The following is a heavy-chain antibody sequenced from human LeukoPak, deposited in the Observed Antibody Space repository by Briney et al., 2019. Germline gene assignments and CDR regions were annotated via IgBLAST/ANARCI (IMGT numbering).Heavy chain of an antibody. CDR3: ARGVWFGSAFDI. J-gene: IGHJ3*02. D-gene: IGHD3-10*01. Sequence: SETLSLTCTVSGDSISSYYCSWIRQPPGKGLEWIGYIYYSGSTSYNPSLKSRVTISVDTSKNQFSLKLSFVTAADTAVYYCARGVWFGSAFDIWGQGTMVTVSS. CDR2: IYYSGST. V-gene: IGHV4-59*08. CDR1: GDSISSYY.